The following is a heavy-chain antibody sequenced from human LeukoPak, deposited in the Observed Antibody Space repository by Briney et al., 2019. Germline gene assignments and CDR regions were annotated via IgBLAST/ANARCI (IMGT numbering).Heavy chain of an antibody. D-gene: IGHD6-6*01. CDR3: AKTAGSSYLMDV. CDR1: RFTFSSYG. J-gene: IGHJ6*03. CDR2: IRYDGSNK. Sequence: GGSLRLSCAASRFTFSSYGMHWVRQAPGKGLEWVAFIRYDGSNKYYADSVKGRFTISRDNSKNTLYLQMNSLRAEDTAVYYCAKTAGSSYLMDVWGKGTTVTVSS. V-gene: IGHV3-30*02.